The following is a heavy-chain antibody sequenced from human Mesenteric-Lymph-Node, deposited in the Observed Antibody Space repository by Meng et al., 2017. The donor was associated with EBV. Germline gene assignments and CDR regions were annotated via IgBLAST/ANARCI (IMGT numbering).Heavy chain of an antibody. V-gene: IGHV3-23*01. CDR1: GFTFSSYA. Sequence: EVDLLGPGGGWVPPGGALRLSCVSSGFTFSSYAMTWVRQAPGKGLEWVSAISGGGNSKFYADSVKGRFTISRDNSKNTVSLQMSSLRVEDTAVYYRALLQSHLASFDYWGQGTLVTVSS. CDR3: ALLQSHLASFDY. CDR2: ISGGGNSK. J-gene: IGHJ4*02. D-gene: IGHD3-3*01.